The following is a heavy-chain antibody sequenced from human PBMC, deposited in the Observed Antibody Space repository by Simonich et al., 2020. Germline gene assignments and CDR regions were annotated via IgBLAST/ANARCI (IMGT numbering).Heavy chain of an antibody. D-gene: IGHD6-13*01. V-gene: IGHV4-38-2*01. CDR1: GSSISSGYY. CDR2: FYHHGLT. CDR3: ARVGYSNYYYYGMDV. J-gene: IGHJ6*02. Sequence: QVQLQESGPGLVKPSETLSLTCAVSGSSISSGYYWGEIRQPPGKGLEWIGSFYHHGLTSYNTSLKRRVTISVDTSKNQFSLKLSSVTAADTAVYYCARVGYSNYYYYGMDVWGQGTTVTVSS.